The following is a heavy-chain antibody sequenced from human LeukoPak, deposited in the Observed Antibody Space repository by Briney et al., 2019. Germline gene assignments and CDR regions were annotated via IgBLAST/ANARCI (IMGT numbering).Heavy chain of an antibody. CDR2: ISAHNGNT. D-gene: IGHD6-19*01. V-gene: IGHV1-18*01. J-gene: IGHJ5*02. Sequence: GASVKVSCKASGYTFTTYDISWVRQAPGQGLEWMGWISAHNGNTEYAQKFQGRVTMTTDTSTSTTYMELRNLRSDDTAVYYCAREISGYSSGWYNWFDPWGQGTPVTVSS. CDR3: AREISGYSSGWYNWFDP. CDR1: GYTFTTYD.